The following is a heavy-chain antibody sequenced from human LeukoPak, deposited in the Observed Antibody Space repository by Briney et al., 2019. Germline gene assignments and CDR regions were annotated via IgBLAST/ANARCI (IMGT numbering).Heavy chain of an antibody. V-gene: IGHV1-58*01. CDR1: GFTFTSPA. CDR3: AADVPGNSSTWSLL. D-gene: IGHD6-19*01. J-gene: IGHJ4*02. CDR2: IVVGSGNT. Sequence: SVKVSCKGSGFTFTSPAVQWVRQARGQRLEWIGWIVVGSGNTNYAQKFQERVTITRDMSTSTAYMELSSLRSEDTAVYYCAADVPGNSSTWSLLWGQGTLVTVSS.